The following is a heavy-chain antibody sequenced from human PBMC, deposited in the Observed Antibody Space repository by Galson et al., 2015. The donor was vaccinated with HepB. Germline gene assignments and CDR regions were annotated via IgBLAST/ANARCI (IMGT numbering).Heavy chain of an antibody. D-gene: IGHD3-22*01. CDR3: AREHYYDSSGNYYMDV. CDR1: GYTFTGYY. CDR2: INPNSGGT. V-gene: IGHV1-2*06. J-gene: IGHJ6*03. Sequence: SVKVSCKASGYTFTGYYMHWVRQAPGQGLEWMGRINPNSGGTNYAQKFQGRVTMTRDTSISTAYMELSRLRSDDTAVYYCAREHYYDSSGNYYMDVWGKGTTVTVSS.